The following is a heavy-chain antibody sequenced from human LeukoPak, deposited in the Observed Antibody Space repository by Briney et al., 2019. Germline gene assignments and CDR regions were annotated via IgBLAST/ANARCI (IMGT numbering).Heavy chain of an antibody. CDR2: IYYSGST. CDR1: GGSISSYY. CDR3: ARVKNMVRGVIGYYFDY. V-gene: IGHV4-59*01. D-gene: IGHD3-10*01. Sequence: PSETLSLTCTVSGGSISSYYWSWIRQPPGKGLEWIGYIYYSGSTNYNPSLKSRVTISVDTSKNQFSLKLSSVTAADTAVYYCARVKNMVRGVIGYYFDYWGQGTLVTVSS. J-gene: IGHJ4*02.